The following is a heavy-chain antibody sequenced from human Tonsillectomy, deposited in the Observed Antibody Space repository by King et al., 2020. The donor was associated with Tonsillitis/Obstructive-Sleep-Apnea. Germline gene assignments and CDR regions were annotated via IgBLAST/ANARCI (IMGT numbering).Heavy chain of an antibody. D-gene: IGHD3-3*01. Sequence: QLQESGPGLVKPSETLSLTCTVSGASISSYYWSWIRQPPGKGLEWIGYIYFTGSTKYNPTLHSQVSLSVDTTKYQFSLKLSSVTAADTAVYYCARGHYDFWNGFPNWFDPWGQGTLVTVSS. CDR3: ARGHYDFWNGFPNWFDP. CDR1: GASISSYY. CDR2: IYFTGST. J-gene: IGHJ5*02. V-gene: IGHV4-59*01.